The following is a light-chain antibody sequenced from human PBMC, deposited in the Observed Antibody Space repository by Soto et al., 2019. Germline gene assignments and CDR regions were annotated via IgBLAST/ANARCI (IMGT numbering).Light chain of an antibody. J-gene: IGLJ2*01. CDR2: AVS. V-gene: IGLV2-11*01. CDR1: SSDVGGYNY. Sequence: QSALTQPRSVSGSPGQSVTISCTGTSSDVGGYNYVSWYQQHPGKAPKLMIYAVSKRPSGVPDRFSGSKSGNTASLTISGLQAEDEADYYCQYYDSSLSGSKVVFGGGTKLTVL. CDR3: QYYDSSLSGSKVV.